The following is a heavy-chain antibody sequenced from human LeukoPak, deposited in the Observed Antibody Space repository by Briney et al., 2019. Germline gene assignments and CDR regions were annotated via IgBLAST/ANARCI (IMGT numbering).Heavy chain of an antibody. V-gene: IGHV3-30-3*01. CDR3: AKAGGLQFSPLWD. J-gene: IGHJ4*02. D-gene: IGHD5-24*01. CDR2: ISYDGSNK. CDR1: GFTFSSYA. Sequence: GGSLRLSCAASGFTFSSYAMHWVRQAPGKGLEWVAVISYDGSNKYYADSVKGRFTISRDNSKNTLYLQMNSLRAEDPAVYYCAKAGGLQFSPLWDWGQGSLVTVSS.